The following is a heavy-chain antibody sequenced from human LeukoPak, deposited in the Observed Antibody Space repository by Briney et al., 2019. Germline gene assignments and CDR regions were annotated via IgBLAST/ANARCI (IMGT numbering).Heavy chain of an antibody. D-gene: IGHD3-22*01. CDR3: ARDRYYYDGIDYPYSDAFDI. J-gene: IGHJ3*02. Sequence: ASVKVSCKASGYTFSGYYMHWARQAPGQGLEWMGWINPNSGGTNYAQKFQGRVTMTRDTSISTAYMELSRLRSDDTAVYYCARDRYYYDGIDYPYSDAFDIWGQGTMVIVSA. CDR2: INPNSGGT. V-gene: IGHV1-2*02. CDR1: GYTFSGYY.